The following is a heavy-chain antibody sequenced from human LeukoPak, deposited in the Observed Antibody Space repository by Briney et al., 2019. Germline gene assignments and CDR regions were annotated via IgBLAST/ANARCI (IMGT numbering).Heavy chain of an antibody. CDR2: IYSGGST. CDR3: ARSHYGDYVGYFDY. J-gene: IGHJ4*02. CDR1: GFTVSSNY. D-gene: IGHD4-17*01. Sequence: GGSLRLSSAASGFTVSSNYMSWVRQAPGKGLEWVSVIYSGGSTYYADSVKGRFTISRDNSKNTLYLQMNSLRAEDTAVYYCARSHYGDYVGYFDYWGQGTLVTVSS. V-gene: IGHV3-53*01.